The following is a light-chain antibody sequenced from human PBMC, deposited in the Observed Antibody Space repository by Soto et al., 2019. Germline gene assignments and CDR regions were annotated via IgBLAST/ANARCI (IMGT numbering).Light chain of an antibody. CDR1: QSVNSH. CDR3: QEYNNCART. V-gene: IGKV3-15*01. Sequence: EIVMTQSPATLSGCRGERATLSCRASQSVNSHLAWYHQKPGQAPRLLIYGASTRATGIPARFSGSGSGTEFTLTISSLQSEDFAVYYCQEYNNCARTFGQGTKVEIK. CDR2: GAS. J-gene: IGKJ1*01.